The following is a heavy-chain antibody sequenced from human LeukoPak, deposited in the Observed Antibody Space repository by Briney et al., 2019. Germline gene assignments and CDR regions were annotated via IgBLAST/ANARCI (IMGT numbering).Heavy chain of an antibody. J-gene: IGHJ5*02. CDR1: GGSISGYY. Sequence: ETLSLTCTVSGGSISGYYWSWIRQPPGKGLEWIGEINHSGSTNYNPSLKSRVTISVDTSKNQFSLKLSSVTAADTAVYYCARGAKTKTTVTTNNWFDPWGQGTLVTVSS. CDR3: ARGAKTKTTVTTNNWFDP. D-gene: IGHD4-4*01. V-gene: IGHV4-34*01. CDR2: INHSGST.